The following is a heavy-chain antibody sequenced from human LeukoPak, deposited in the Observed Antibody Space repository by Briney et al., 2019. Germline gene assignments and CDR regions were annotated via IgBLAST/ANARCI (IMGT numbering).Heavy chain of an antibody. Sequence: ASVKVSCKASGYTFTSYGISWVRQAPGQGLEWMGWISAYNGNTNYAQKLQGRVTMTTDTSTSTAYMELRSLRSDDTAVYYCARRMDTAMVRGAFDIWGQGTMVTVSS. CDR2: ISAYNGNT. J-gene: IGHJ3*02. CDR1: GYTFTSYG. CDR3: ARRMDTAMVRGAFDI. V-gene: IGHV1-18*01. D-gene: IGHD5-18*01.